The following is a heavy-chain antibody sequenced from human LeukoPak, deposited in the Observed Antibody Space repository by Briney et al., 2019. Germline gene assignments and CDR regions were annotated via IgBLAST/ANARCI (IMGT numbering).Heavy chain of an antibody. J-gene: IGHJ4*02. D-gene: IGHD3-16*01. CDR3: GRDGAYTIDY. CDR1: GFTFSNHW. Sequence: GGSLRLSCVASGFTFSNHWMQWVRQTPEKGLVWVSRIYNDGSKTTYADSVKGRFTISRNNAKNTVYLQMNSLRAEDTAVYYCGRDGAYTIDYWGQGTLVTVSS. CDR2: IYNDGSKT. V-gene: IGHV3-74*01.